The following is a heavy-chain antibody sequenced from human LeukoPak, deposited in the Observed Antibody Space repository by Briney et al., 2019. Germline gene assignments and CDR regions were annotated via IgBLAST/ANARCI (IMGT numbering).Heavy chain of an antibody. D-gene: IGHD3-3*01. Sequence: PGGSLRLSCEASGFTFSTFAMIWVRQPPGKGLEWVSSIFPSGGEIHYADSVKGRFTISRDNAKNSLYLQMNSLRAEDTAVYYCARNAGRDYDFWSAHGFDPWGQGTLVTVSS. CDR3: ARNAGRDYDFWSAHGFDP. J-gene: IGHJ5*02. CDR2: IFPSGGEI. V-gene: IGHV3-21*01. CDR1: GFTFSTFA.